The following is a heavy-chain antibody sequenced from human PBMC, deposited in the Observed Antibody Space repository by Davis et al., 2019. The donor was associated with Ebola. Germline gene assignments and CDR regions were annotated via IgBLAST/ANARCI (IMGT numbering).Heavy chain of an antibody. CDR3: ARGSPVVVVAAMLRGAPDY. J-gene: IGHJ4*02. V-gene: IGHV4-34*01. Sequence: MPSETLSLTCAVYGGSFSGYYWSWIRQLPGKGLEWIGEINHSGSTNYNPSLKSRVTISVDTSKNQFSLKLSSVTAADTAVYYCARGSPVVVVAAMLRGAPDYWGQGTLVTVSS. D-gene: IGHD2-15*01. CDR1: GGSFSGYY. CDR2: INHSGST.